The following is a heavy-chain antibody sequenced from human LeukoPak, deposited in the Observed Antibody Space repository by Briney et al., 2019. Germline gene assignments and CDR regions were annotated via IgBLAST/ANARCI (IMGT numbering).Heavy chain of an antibody. CDR2: ISSSSSTI. D-gene: IGHD2-8*01. J-gene: IGHJ5*02. CDR1: GFTFSSYS. V-gene: IGHV3-48*01. CDR3: VRVSGFCTNGVCPSFDH. Sequence: PGGSLRLSCAASGFTFSSYSMNWVRQAPGKGLEWVSYISSSSSTIYYADSVKGRFTISRDNAKNSLYLQMNSLRTEDTAVYYCVRVSGFCTNGVCPSFDHWGQGTLVTVSS.